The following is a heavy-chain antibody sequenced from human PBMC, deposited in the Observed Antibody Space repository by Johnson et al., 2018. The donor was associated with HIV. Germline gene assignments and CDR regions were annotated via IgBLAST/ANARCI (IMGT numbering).Heavy chain of an antibody. J-gene: IGHJ3*01. D-gene: IGHD4-17*01. V-gene: IGHV3-53*01. CDR1: GFTVSSNY. CDR3: ARSPEIGDRLWRAFDV. CDR2: LYSSGKT. Sequence: MQLVESGGGLIQPGGSLRLSCAASGFTVSSNYMSWVRQAPGKGLELVSLLYSSGKTYYADSVKGRCTISRDNSKNTLYLQMNSLRAEDTALYYCARSPEIGDRLWRAFDVWGQGTMVTVSS.